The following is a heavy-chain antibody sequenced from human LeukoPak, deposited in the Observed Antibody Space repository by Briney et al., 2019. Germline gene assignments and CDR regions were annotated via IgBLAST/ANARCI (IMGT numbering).Heavy chain of an antibody. V-gene: IGHV1-46*01. CDR1: GYTFTSYY. D-gene: IGHD2-15*01. J-gene: IGHJ4*02. Sequence: GASVKVSCKASGYTFTSYYMHWVRQAPGQGLEWMGIINPSGGSTSYAQKFQGRVTMTRDMSTSTVYMELSSLRSEDTAVYYCARVVVVAATPDYWGQGTLVTVSS. CDR2: INPSGGST. CDR3: ARVVVVAATPDY.